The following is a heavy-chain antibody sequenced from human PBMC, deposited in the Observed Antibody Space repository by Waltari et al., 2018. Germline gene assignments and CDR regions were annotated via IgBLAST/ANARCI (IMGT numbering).Heavy chain of an antibody. CDR3: TRGGRDSSWYWRD. CDR2: IKQDGSEK. Sequence: EVQLVESGGGLAQPGGSLRLSCAASGLSFSNYWMTWVRQDSGKGPEWVANIKQDGSEKYYMDSVKGRFTISRDNAKNSLYLQMNNLRVEDTAVYYCTRGGRDSSWYWRDWGQGTLVTVSS. V-gene: IGHV3-7*01. D-gene: IGHD6-13*01. J-gene: IGHJ4*02. CDR1: GLSFSNYW.